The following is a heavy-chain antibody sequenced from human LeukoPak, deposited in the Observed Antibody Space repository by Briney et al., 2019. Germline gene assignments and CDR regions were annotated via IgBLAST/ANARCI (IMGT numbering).Heavy chain of an antibody. V-gene: IGHV1-46*01. D-gene: IGHD4-17*01. CDR1: EYTFTSYY. J-gene: IGHJ4*02. Sequence: ASVKVSCKASEYTFTSYYIHWVRQAPGQGLEWMGLINPSGGRTSYAQKFQGRVTMTRDTSTSTVYMELSSLRSDDTAVYYCARGGTVLRPNSPYDYWGQGTLVTVSS. CDR2: INPSGGRT. CDR3: ARGGTVLRPNSPYDY.